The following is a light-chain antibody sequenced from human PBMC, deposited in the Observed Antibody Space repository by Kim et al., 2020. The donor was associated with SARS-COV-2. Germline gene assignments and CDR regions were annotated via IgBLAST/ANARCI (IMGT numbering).Light chain of an antibody. CDR3: QHYSHLPYT. Sequence: DIQMTQSPSTLSASVGDRVTITCRASENIGTWLAWYQQKPGRAPSLLIYLASTLESGVPSRFSGTGSGTEFSLSITSLQPDDFSTYYCQHYSHLPYTFGQGT. CDR2: LAS. V-gene: IGKV1-5*03. J-gene: IGKJ2*01. CDR1: ENIGTW.